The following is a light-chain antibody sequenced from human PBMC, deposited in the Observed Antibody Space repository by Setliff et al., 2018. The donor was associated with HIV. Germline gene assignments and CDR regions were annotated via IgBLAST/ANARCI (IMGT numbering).Light chain of an antibody. CDR2: DVS. V-gene: IGLV2-14*03. Sequence: QSALTQPASVSGSPGQSITISCTGTSSDVGGYNCVSWYQQHPGKAPKLIIYDVSDRPSGVSRRFSGSKSGNTASLTISGLQAEDEADYYCKSYAANSTPYLFGTGTKVT. CDR1: SSDVGGYNC. J-gene: IGLJ1*01. CDR3: KSYAANSTPYL.